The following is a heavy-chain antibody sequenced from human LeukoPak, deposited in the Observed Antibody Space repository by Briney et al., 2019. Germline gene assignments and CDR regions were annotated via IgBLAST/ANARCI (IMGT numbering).Heavy chain of an antibody. CDR3: TTEVGYYYDYNWFDT. D-gene: IGHD3-22*01. V-gene: IGHV3-15*01. J-gene: IGHJ5*02. CDR2: IKTKTDGGTT. CDR1: GFTFSNAW. Sequence: GGSLRLSCAGSGFTFSNAWMIWFRQAPGKGLEWVGLIKTKTDGGTTDYGAPVKGRFTISRDDSKNTLYLHMNSLKTEDTAVYYCTTEVGYYYDYNWFDTWGQGTLVTVSS.